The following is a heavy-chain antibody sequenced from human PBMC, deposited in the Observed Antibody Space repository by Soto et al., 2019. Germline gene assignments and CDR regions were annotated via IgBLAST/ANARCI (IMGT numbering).Heavy chain of an antibody. Sequence: QVQLVQSGAEVKKPGSSVKVSCKASGGTFSSYAISWVRQAPGQGLEWMGGIIPIFGTANYAQKFQGRVTITADESTSTAYMALSSLRSEDTAVYYCARERYGDYVDLCAFDIWGQGTMVTVSS. D-gene: IGHD4-17*01. CDR2: IIPIFGTA. J-gene: IGHJ3*02. CDR1: GGTFSSYA. V-gene: IGHV1-69*12. CDR3: ARERYGDYVDLCAFDI.